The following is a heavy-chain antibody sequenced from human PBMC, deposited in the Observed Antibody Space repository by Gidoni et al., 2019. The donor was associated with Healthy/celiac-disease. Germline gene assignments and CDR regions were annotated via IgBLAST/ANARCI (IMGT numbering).Heavy chain of an antibody. D-gene: IGHD3-16*02. CDR1: GFTFEDYA. CDR3: AKAGKVSEHFDY. J-gene: IGHJ4*02. V-gene: IGHV3-9*01. CDR2: ISWNSGSI. Sequence: EVQLVESGGGLVQPGRSLRLSCAASGFTFEDYAMHWVRQAPGKGLEWVSGISWNSGSIGYADSVKGRFTISRDNAKNSLYLQMNSLRAEDTALYYCAKAGKVSEHFDYWGQGTLVTVSS.